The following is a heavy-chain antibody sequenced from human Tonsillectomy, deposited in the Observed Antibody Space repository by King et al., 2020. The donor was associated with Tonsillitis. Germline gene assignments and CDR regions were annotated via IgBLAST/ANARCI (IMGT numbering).Heavy chain of an antibody. CDR2: ISVSGGRT. Sequence: DVQLVESGGGLVQPGGSLRLSCAASGFTFNTYAMSWVRQAPGKGLESVSAISVSGGRTFYADSVKGRFTVSRDNSKNTLFLQMNSLRAEDTAVYYCAKHNWDDEIGFDYWGQGTLVTVSS. D-gene: IGHD1-20*01. CDR3: AKHNWDDEIGFDY. CDR1: GFTFNTYA. V-gene: IGHV3-23*04. J-gene: IGHJ4*02.